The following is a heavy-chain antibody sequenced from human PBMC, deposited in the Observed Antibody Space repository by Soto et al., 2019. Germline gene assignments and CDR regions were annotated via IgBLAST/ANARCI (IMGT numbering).Heavy chain of an antibody. D-gene: IGHD3-22*01. Sequence: PGGSLRLSCAASGFTFSSYAMHWVRQAPGKGLEYVSAISSNGGSTYYANSVKGRFTISRDNSKNTLYLQMGSLRAEDMAVYYCATRTYDSSGFIRDYWGQGTLVTVSS. CDR1: GFTFSSYA. J-gene: IGHJ4*02. CDR3: ATRTYDSSGFIRDY. V-gene: IGHV3-64*01. CDR2: ISSNGGST.